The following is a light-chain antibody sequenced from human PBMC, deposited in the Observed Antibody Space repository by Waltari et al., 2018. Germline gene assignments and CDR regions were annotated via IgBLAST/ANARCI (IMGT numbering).Light chain of an antibody. CDR2: RNN. J-gene: IGLJ3*02. CDR3: AAWHDSLSRWL. Sequence: QSVLTQPPSASGTPGQRVTISCSGRSSNIGSNYVYWYQHSPGAAPKLLIYRNNQRPAGVPDRFCGSKSATSASPAISGLRSEAEADYYCAAWHDSLSRWLLGGETKLTVL. CDR1: SSNIGSNY. V-gene: IGLV1-47*01.